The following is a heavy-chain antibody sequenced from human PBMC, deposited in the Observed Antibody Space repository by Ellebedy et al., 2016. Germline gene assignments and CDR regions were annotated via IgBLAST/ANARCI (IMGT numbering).Heavy chain of an antibody. D-gene: IGHD3-10*01. V-gene: IGHV1-24*01. CDR1: GNTLIELS. J-gene: IGHJ4*02. Sequence: ASVQVSCKVSGNTLIELSIHWVRQAPGKGLEWMGGFDPEDGERIYAQKFQGRVTMTEDTSTDTAYMELSSLRSEDTAVYYCATPKGLWFGKGYFEYWGQGTLVTVSS. CDR3: ATPKGLWFGKGYFEY. CDR2: FDPEDGER.